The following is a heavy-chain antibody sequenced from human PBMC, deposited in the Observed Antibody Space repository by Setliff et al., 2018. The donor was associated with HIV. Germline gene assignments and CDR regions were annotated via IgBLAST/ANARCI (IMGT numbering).Heavy chain of an antibody. V-gene: IGHV1-46*03. CDR3: ARGGEGLAN. D-gene: IGHD3-16*01. Sequence: GASVKVSCKASGYTFTSVYMHWVRQAPGEGLEWMGLINPSGGRTTYAQNFQGRVTMTRDTSTNTVYMELSSLTSEDTAVYYCARGGEGLANWGQGTLGTVS. J-gene: IGHJ4*02. CDR2: INPSGGRT. CDR1: GYTFTSVY.